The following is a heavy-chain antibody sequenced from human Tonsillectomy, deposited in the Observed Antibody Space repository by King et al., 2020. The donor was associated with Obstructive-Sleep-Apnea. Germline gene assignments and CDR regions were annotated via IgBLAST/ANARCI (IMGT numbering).Heavy chain of an antibody. J-gene: IGHJ4*02. CDR1: GFTFSSYW. D-gene: IGHD3-3*01. Sequence: VQLVESGGGLVQPGGSLKLSCAASGFTFSSYWMSWVRQAPGKGLEWVANIQQDGSAKYYVDYVKGRFTISRDNAKNSLYLQMNSLRAEDTAVYYCARVGGRKGTFDYWGQGTLVTVSS. CDR3: ARVGGRKGTFDY. V-gene: IGHV3-7*01. CDR2: IQQDGSAK.